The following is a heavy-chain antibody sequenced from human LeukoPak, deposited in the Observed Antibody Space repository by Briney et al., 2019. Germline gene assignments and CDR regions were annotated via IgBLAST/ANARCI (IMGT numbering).Heavy chain of an antibody. D-gene: IGHD3-22*01. CDR3: ARSYYYDSSGYPHFDY. Sequence: PSETLSLTCTVSGGSISSYYWSWIRQPAGKGLEWIGRIYTSGSTNYNPSLKSRVTMSVDTSKNQFSLKLSSVTAADTAVYYCARSYYYDSSGYPHFDYWGQGTLVTVSS. CDR1: GGSISSYY. CDR2: IYTSGST. V-gene: IGHV4-4*07. J-gene: IGHJ4*02.